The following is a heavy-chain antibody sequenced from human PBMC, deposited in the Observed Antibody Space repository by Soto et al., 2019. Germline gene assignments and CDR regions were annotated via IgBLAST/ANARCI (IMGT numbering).Heavy chain of an antibody. Sequence: QAQLVQSGDEVKQPGASVKVSCKASGSTITAYGISWVRQAPGQGLEWMAWISSHNGNTYYAQNLQGRVTMATDTSTSTAYMELRSLRSDDTAVYYCASSSIAAAGPFDYWGQGALVTVSS. D-gene: IGHD6-13*01. V-gene: IGHV1-18*01. J-gene: IGHJ4*02. CDR1: GSTITAYG. CDR3: ASSSIAAAGPFDY. CDR2: ISSHNGNT.